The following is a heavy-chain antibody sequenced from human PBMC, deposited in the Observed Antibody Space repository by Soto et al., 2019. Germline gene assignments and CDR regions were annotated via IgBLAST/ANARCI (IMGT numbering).Heavy chain of an antibody. CDR3: ARDPLWGTAMLLWYFDL. CDR1: GFTFSSYA. J-gene: IGHJ2*01. Sequence: QVQLVESGGGVVQPGRSLRLSCAASGFTFSSYAMHWVRQAPGKGLEWVAVISYDGSNKYYADSVKGRFTISRDNSKNTLYLQMNSLRAEDTAVYYCARDPLWGTAMLLWYFDLWGRGTLVTVSS. D-gene: IGHD5-18*01. CDR2: ISYDGSNK. V-gene: IGHV3-30-3*01.